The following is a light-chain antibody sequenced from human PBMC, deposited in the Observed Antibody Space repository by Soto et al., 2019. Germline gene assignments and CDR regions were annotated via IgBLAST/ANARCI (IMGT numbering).Light chain of an antibody. V-gene: IGKV1-5*01. J-gene: IGKJ1*01. Sequence: IQMPVSPSTLSPSVSDRLTITLRASQSIGRLLSWSQHKPGKAPKRLMYDASSWQSGVPSRLSGSGSGTEFTLTISSLQPEDFATYYCLQHNSYTRTFGQGTKVDIK. CDR1: QSIGRL. CDR3: LQHNSYTRT. CDR2: DAS.